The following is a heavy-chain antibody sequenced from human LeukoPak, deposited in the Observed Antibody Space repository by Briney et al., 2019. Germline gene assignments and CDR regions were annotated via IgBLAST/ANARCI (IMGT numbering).Heavy chain of an antibody. CDR1: GFSLSHARMG. CDR2: IFSYDEK. Sequence: SGPTLVNPTETLTLTFTVSGFSLSHARMGVSWIRQPPGKALEWLAHIFSYDEKSYSTSLKSRLTISKATSKSQVVLTMTNMDPVDTATYYCARGYYDFWSGRRNFDYWGQGTLVTVSS. CDR3: ARGYYDFWSGRRNFDY. D-gene: IGHD3-3*01. J-gene: IGHJ4*02. V-gene: IGHV2-26*01.